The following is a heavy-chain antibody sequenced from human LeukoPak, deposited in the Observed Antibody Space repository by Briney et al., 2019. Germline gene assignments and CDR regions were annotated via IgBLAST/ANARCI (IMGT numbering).Heavy chain of an antibody. D-gene: IGHD3-22*01. CDR2: MNPNSGNT. V-gene: IGHV1-8*02. Sequence: ASVKVSCKASGYTFTSYGISWVRQATGQGLEWMGWMNPNSGNTGYAQKFQGRVTMTRNTSISTAYMELSSLRSEDTAVYYCARVGWNSYYDSSGYYYRFDYWGQGTLVTVSS. CDR3: ARVGWNSYYDSSGYYYRFDY. CDR1: GYTFTSYG. J-gene: IGHJ4*02.